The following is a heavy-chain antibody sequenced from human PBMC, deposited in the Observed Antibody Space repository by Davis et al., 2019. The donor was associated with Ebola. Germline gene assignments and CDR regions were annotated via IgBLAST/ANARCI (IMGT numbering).Heavy chain of an antibody. J-gene: IGHJ4*02. D-gene: IGHD6-13*01. CDR2: IYSGGST. V-gene: IGHV3-53*05. Sequence: GGSLRLSCAASGFTVSSNYMSWVRQAPGKGLEWVSVIYSGGSTYYADSVKGRFTISRDNSKNTLYLQMNSLRTEDTAFYYCARADGFSSSWYLFDYWGQGTLVTVSS. CDR1: GFTVSSNY. CDR3: ARADGFSSSWYLFDY.